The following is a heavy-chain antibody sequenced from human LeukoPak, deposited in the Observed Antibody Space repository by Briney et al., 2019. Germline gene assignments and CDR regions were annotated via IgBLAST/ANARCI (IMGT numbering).Heavy chain of an antibody. Sequence: PSETLSLTCTVSGGSISSSSYYWSWIRQPPGKGLEWIGEINHSGSTNYNPSLKSRVTISVDTSKNQFSLKLSSVTAADTAVYYCARGGGYSYALDVWGKGTTVTVSS. D-gene: IGHD5-18*01. J-gene: IGHJ6*04. CDR3: ARGGGYSYALDV. CDR1: GGSISSSSYY. V-gene: IGHV4-39*07. CDR2: INHSGST.